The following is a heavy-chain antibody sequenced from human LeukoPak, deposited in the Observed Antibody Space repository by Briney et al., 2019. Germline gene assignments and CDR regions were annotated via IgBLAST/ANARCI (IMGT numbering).Heavy chain of an antibody. CDR3: ARGPDYGDRLDLFDY. CDR2: IKQDGSEK. V-gene: IGHV3-7*01. D-gene: IGHD4-17*01. CDR1: GFTFSSYW. Sequence: GGSLRLSCAASGFTFSSYWMSWVRQAPGKGLEWVANIKQDGSEKYYVDSVKGRFTISGDNAKNSLYLQMNSLRAEDTAVYYCARGPDYGDRLDLFDYWGQGTLVTVSS. J-gene: IGHJ4*02.